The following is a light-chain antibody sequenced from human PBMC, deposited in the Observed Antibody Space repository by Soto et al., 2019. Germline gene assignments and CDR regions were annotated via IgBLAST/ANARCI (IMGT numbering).Light chain of an antibody. V-gene: IGKV3-20*01. Sequence: DIVLTPSPGPQSLYPGERATLSCRASQSVSNNYLAWYQQKPGQAPRLLIYGESNRATGIPDRFSGSGSGTDFTLTISRLEPEDFAVYYCQQYGSSGTFGQGTKVEIK. J-gene: IGKJ1*01. CDR3: QQYGSSGT. CDR2: GES. CDR1: QSVSNNY.